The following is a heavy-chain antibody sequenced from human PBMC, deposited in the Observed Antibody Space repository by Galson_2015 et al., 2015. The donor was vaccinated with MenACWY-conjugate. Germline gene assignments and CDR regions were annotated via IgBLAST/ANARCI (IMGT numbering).Heavy chain of an antibody. V-gene: IGHV3-74*01. D-gene: IGHD1-26*01. CDR3: ARLGGNYRTTSHFDY. CDR2: INSDGRST. Sequence: SLRLSCAASGFTFSTYWMHWVRQAPGKGLVWVSRINSDGRSTSYADSVRGRFTISRDNAKNTLYLQMNSLRAEDTAVYYCARLGGNYRTTSHFDYWCQGTLVTVSS. J-gene: IGHJ4*02. CDR1: GFTFSTYW.